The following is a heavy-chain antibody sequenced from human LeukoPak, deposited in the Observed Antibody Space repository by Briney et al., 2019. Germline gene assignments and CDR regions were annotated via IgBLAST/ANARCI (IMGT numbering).Heavy chain of an antibody. J-gene: IGHJ4*02. CDR1: GFSLTTSGVG. D-gene: IGHD5-12*01. CDR3: AHMMGYGADFDY. CDR2: IYWTDDK. Sequence: SGPTLVNPTQTLTLTCNFSGFSLTTSGVGVGWIRQPPGKALEWLALIYWTDDKRYSPSLKSRLTITKDTSKNQVVLTMTNMDPVDTATYYCAHMMGYGADFDYWGQGTLVTVSS. V-gene: IGHV2-5*01.